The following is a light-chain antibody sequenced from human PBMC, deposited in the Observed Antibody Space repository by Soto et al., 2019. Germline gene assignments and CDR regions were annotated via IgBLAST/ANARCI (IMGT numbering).Light chain of an antibody. Sequence: IQWTQFPSSLSASVGDRVTITCRASQGINTFLAWYQQKAGKAPKLLIYAASTLQSGVPSRFSGSGSGTDFTLTISSLQSEDFATYYCQQLNSYPITFGQGTRLEI. CDR1: QGINTF. J-gene: IGKJ5*01. CDR3: QQLNSYPIT. CDR2: AAS. V-gene: IGKV1-9*01.